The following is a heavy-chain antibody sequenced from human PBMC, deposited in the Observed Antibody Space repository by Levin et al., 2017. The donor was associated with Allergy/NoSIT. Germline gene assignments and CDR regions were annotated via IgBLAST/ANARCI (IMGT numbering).Heavy chain of an antibody. CDR2: IQQDGSEK. D-gene: IGHD3-22*01. J-gene: IGHJ4*02. CDR3: ARVGVRYYYDSSGYLPSGWFDY. Sequence: GGSLRLSCAGSGFTFSNYWMTWVRQAPGKGLEWVANIQQDGSEKYYVDSVKGRFTISRDNAKNSLYLQMNSLRAEDTAVFFCARVGVRYYYDSSGYLPSGWFDYWGQGTLVTVSS. V-gene: IGHV3-7*01. CDR1: GFTFSNYW.